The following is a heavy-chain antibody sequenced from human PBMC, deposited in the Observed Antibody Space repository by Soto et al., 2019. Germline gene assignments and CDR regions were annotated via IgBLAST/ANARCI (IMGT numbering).Heavy chain of an antibody. CDR3: ARSPHYDFWSGYQSWWFDP. CDR2: IIPIFGTA. V-gene: IGHV1-69*13. CDR1: GGTFSSYA. D-gene: IGHD3-3*01. J-gene: IGHJ5*02. Sequence: GASVKVSCKASGGTFSSYAISWVRQAPGQGLEWMGGIIPIFGTANYAQKFQGRVTITADESTSTAYMELSSLRSEDTAVYYCARSPHYDFWSGYQSWWFDPWGQGTPVTVSS.